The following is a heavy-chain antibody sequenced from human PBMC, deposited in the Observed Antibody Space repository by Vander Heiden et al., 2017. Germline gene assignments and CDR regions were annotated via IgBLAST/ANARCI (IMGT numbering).Heavy chain of an antibody. V-gene: IGHV5-51*01. CDR1: GYTFTSYW. D-gene: IGHD2-2*01. J-gene: IGHJ3*02. Sequence: DAQLVHSGAEVKKPAESLKTACKGSGYTFTSYWIGWWRQMPGKGLEWMGIIYPGDSDTRYSPSFQGQVTNSADKSISTAYLQWGSLKASDTAMYYCARRGYCTSTSCYSGDAFDIWGQGTMVTVSS. CDR2: IYPGDSDT. CDR3: ARRGYCTSTSCYSGDAFDI.